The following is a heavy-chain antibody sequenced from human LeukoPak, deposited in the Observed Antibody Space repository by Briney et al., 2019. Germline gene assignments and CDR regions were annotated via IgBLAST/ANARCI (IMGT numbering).Heavy chain of an antibody. D-gene: IGHD3-22*01. V-gene: IGHV4-34*01. CDR3: ARIAAYYDSSGYYYVGSFDY. J-gene: IGHJ4*02. CDR1: GGSFSGYY. CDR2: ISHSGST. Sequence: SETLSLTCAVYGGSFSGYYWSWIRQPPGKGLEWIGEISHSGSTNYNPSLKSRVTVSVDTSKNQFSLKLSSVTAADTAVYYCARIAAYYDSSGYYYVGSFDYWGQGTLVTVSS.